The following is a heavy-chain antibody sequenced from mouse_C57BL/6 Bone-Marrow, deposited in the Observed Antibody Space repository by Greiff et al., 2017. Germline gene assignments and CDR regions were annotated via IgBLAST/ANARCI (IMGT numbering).Heavy chain of an antibody. V-gene: IGHV1-80*01. J-gene: IGHJ2*01. CDR1: GSAFSGYW. CDR3: AKGLFDY. Sequence: QVQLQQSGAELVKPGASVKISCKASGSAFSGYWMNWVKQRPGKGLEWIGQIYPGDGDTNYNGKFKGKATLTADKSSSTAYMQLSSLPSEDSAVDFCAKGLFDYWGQGTTLTVSS. CDR2: IYPGDGDT.